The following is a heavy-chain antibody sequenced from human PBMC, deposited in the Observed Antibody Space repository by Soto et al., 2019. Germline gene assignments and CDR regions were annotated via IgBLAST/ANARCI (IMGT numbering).Heavy chain of an antibody. J-gene: IGHJ4*02. CDR3: ARDGSSSTYDF. V-gene: IGHV1-46*01. D-gene: IGHD6-13*01. CDR1: GYTFTSYY. Sequence: ASVKVSCKASGYTFTSYYMHWVRQAPGQGLEWMGMIKPTGGSTSYAQKFQGRVTMTRDTSTSTVYMELSSLTSEDTAVYYCARDGSSSTYDFWGQGALVTVSS. CDR2: IKPTGGST.